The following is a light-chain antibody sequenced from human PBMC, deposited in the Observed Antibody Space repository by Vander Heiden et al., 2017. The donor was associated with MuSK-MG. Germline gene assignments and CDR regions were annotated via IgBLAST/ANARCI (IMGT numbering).Light chain of an antibody. CDR3: QQSYSTPRT. Sequence: DTQMTQPPSSLSASVGDRVTITCRASQSISNYLNWYQQKPGKAPKLLIYAASRLQSGVPSRFSGSGSGTDFTLTISSLQPEDFATYYCQQSYSTPRTFGQGTKVEIK. V-gene: IGKV1-39*01. J-gene: IGKJ1*01. CDR2: AAS. CDR1: QSISNY.